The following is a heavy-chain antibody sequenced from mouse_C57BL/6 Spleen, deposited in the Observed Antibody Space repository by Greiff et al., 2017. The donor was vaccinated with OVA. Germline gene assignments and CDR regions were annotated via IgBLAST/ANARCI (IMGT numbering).Heavy chain of an antibody. CDR3: ASPLGRGYAMDY. CDR2: IRNKANGYTT. J-gene: IGHJ4*01. CDR1: GFTFTDYY. V-gene: IGHV7-3*01. D-gene: IGHD4-1*01. Sequence: DVKLVESGGGLVQPGGSLSLSCAASGFTFTDYYMSWVRQPPGKALEWLGFIRNKANGYTTEYSASVKGRFTISRDNSQSILYLQMNALRAEDSATYYCASPLGRGYAMDYWGQGTSVTVSS.